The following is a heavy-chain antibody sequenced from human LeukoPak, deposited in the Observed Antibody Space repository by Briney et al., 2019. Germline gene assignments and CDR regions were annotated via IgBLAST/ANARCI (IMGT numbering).Heavy chain of an antibody. J-gene: IGHJ6*03. V-gene: IGHV4-4*09. CDR2: IYTSGST. D-gene: IGHD3-9*01. CDR1: GGSISSYY. CDR3: ARLALPDIYYTYV. Sequence: SETLSLTCTVSGGSISSYYWSWIRQPPGKGLEWIGYIYTSGSTNYNPSLKSRVTISVDTSKNQFSLKLSSVTAADTAVYYCARLALPDIYYTYVWGKGTTVTVSS.